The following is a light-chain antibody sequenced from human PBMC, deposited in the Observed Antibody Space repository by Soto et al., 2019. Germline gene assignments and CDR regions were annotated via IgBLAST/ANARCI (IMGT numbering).Light chain of an antibody. CDR2: VGS. V-gene: IGKV1-39*01. CDR1: QSISSN. J-gene: IGKJ4*01. Sequence: DIQMTQSPSSLSASVGDRVTITCRASQSISSNLSWYQQKPGKAPKRLIYVGSTLQSGVPSRFSGSGSGTDFTLTISSLQPEDFATYFCQQTYTTPFTFGGGTKVDVK. CDR3: QQTYTTPFT.